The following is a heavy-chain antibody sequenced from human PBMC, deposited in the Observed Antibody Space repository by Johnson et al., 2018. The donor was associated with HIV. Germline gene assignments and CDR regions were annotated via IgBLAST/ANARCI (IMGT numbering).Heavy chain of an antibody. CDR3: AKVHIPARWSAAFDI. J-gene: IGHJ3*02. D-gene: IGHD6-6*01. CDR2: ISYDGSNK. Sequence: QEQLVESGGGVVQPGRSLRLSCAASGFTFSSYAMHWVRQAPGKGLEWVAVISYDGSNKYYADSVKGRFTIFRDNSKNTLYLQMSSLRTEDTAVYYWAKVHIPARWSAAFDIWGRGTLVTVSS. CDR1: GFTFSSYA. V-gene: IGHV3-30*04.